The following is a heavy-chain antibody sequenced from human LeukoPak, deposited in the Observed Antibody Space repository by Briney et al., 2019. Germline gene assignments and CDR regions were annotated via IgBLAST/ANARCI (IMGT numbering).Heavy chain of an antibody. CDR3: ARASYYYDSSGYYPC. J-gene: IGHJ4*02. Sequence: ASVKVSCKDSGGTFSSYAISWVRQAPGQGLEWMGGIIPIFGTANYAQKFQGRVTITADESTSTAYMELSSLRSEDTAVYYCARASYYYDSSGYYPCWGQGTLVTVSS. V-gene: IGHV1-69*13. CDR1: GGTFSSYA. CDR2: IIPIFGTA. D-gene: IGHD3-22*01.